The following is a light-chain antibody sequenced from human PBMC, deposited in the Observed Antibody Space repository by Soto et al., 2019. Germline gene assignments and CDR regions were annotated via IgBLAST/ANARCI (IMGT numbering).Light chain of an antibody. CDR3: QQRSNWT. CDR1: QSVSSY. Sequence: EIVLTQSPATLSLSPGERATLSCRASQSVSSYLAWYQQKPGQAPRLLIYDASNRATGIPARFSGSGSGTDFXXTISSLEPEDFAVYYCQQRSNWTFGGGTKVEIK. CDR2: DAS. V-gene: IGKV3-11*01. J-gene: IGKJ4*01.